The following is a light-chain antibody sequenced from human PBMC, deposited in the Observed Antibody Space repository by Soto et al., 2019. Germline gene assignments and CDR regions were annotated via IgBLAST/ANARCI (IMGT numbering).Light chain of an antibody. V-gene: IGKV4-1*01. J-gene: IGKJ2*01. Sequence: DIVMTQSPDSLAVSLGERATINCKSSQSVYHGSYYANYYISWYQQKPGQPPKLLIYWASTRESGVPDRFSASVSGTDFTLTISSLQAEDVAIYYCQQYYNTPPTFGQGTRLEIK. CDR2: WAS. CDR1: QSVYHGSYYANY. CDR3: QQYYNTPPT.